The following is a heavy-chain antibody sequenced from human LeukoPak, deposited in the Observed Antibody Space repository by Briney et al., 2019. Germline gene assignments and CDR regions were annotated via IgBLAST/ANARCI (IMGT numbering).Heavy chain of an antibody. V-gene: IGHV4-34*01. CDR2: INHSGST. D-gene: IGHD2-15*01. Sequence: SETLSLTCAVYGGSFSGYYWSWIRQPPGKGLEWIGEINHSGSTNYNPSLKSRVTISVDTSKNQFSLKLSSVTAADTAVYYRARGRDGPGVVVAATGIWFDPWGQGTLVTVSS. CDR1: GGSFSGYY. J-gene: IGHJ5*02. CDR3: ARGRDGPGVVVAATGIWFDP.